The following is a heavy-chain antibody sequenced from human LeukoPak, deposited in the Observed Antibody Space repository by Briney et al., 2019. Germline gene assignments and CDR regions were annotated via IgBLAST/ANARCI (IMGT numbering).Heavy chain of an antibody. D-gene: IGHD3-16*02. J-gene: IGHJ4*02. CDR3: AKDVGHLGTAYDYVWGSYRYTGILDY. V-gene: IGHV3-9*01. CDR2: ISWNSGSI. CDR1: GFTFDDYA. Sequence: GGSLRLSCAASGFTFDDYAMHWVRQAPGKGLEWVSGISWNSGSIGYADSVKGRFTISRDNAKNSLYLQMNSLRAEDTAVYYCAKDVGHLGTAYDYVWGSYRYTGILDYWGQGTLVTVSS.